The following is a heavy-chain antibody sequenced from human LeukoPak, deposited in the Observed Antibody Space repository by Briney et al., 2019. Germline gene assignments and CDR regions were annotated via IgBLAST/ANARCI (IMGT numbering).Heavy chain of an antibody. CDR3: ASLRGYYDILTGSGDY. CDR2: INPNSGGT. V-gene: IGHV1-2*02. Sequence: ASVKVSCKASGYTFTGYYMHWVRQAPGQGLEWMGWINPNSGGTSYAQKFQGRVTMTRDTSISTAYMELSRLRSDDTAVYYCASLRGYYDILTGSGDYWGQGTLVTVSS. J-gene: IGHJ4*02. CDR1: GYTFTGYY. D-gene: IGHD3-9*01.